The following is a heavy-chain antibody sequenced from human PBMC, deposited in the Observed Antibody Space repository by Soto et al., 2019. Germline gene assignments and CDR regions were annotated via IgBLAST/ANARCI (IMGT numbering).Heavy chain of an antibody. CDR2: IYYSGST. Sequence: QVQLQESGPGLVKPSQTLSLTCTVSGGSINSGDYYWSWIRQPPGKGLEWIGYIYYSGSTYYNPSLTSRVTISVDTSKNQFSLKLSSVTAADTAVYYCARDGFFGRSGYFDYWGQGTLVTVSS. D-gene: IGHD3-3*01. J-gene: IGHJ4*02. V-gene: IGHV4-30-4*01. CDR1: GGSINSGDYY. CDR3: ARDGFFGRSGYFDY.